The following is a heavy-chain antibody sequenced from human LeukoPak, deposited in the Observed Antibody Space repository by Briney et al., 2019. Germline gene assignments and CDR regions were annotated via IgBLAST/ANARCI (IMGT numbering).Heavy chain of an antibody. V-gene: IGHV3-21*04. J-gene: IGHJ4*02. CDR3: AKDRSIGTYYTFDH. CDR1: GFTFSSYS. CDR2: ISSSSSSI. Sequence: GGSLRLSCAASGFTFSSYSMNWVRQAPGKGLEWVSSISSSSSSIYYADSVKGRFTISRDNAKNSLYLQMSSLTAADTAVYYCAKDRSIGTYYTFDHWGQGTLVTVSS. D-gene: IGHD1-26*01.